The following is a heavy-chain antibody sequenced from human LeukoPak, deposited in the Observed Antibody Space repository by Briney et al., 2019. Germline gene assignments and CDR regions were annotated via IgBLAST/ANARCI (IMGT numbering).Heavy chain of an antibody. J-gene: IGHJ4*02. Sequence: SETLSLTCTVSGGSISNSGHYWVWIRQPPGKGLEWIGTITNTGSTYSNPSLKSRVTISIDASKTQISLKLTSVTAADTAVYYCARLAYCSGGSCHHDYWGQGTLVTVSS. CDR2: ITNTGST. CDR3: ARLAYCSGGSCHHDY. V-gene: IGHV4-39*01. CDR1: GGSISNSGHY. D-gene: IGHD2-15*01.